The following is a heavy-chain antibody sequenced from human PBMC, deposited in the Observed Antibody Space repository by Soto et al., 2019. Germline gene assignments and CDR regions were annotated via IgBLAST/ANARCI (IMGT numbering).Heavy chain of an antibody. J-gene: IGHJ3*02. CDR2: IGTAGDT. CDR3: ARRGPIYGDAFDI. Sequence: EVQLVESGGGLVQPGGSLRLSCAASGFTFSSYAMHWVRQATGKGLEWVSAIGTAGDTYYPGSVKGRFTISRENAKNSLYLQVNSLRAGDTAVYYCARRGPIYGDAFDIWGQGTMVTVAS. D-gene: IGHD4-17*01. V-gene: IGHV3-13*04. CDR1: GFTFSSYA.